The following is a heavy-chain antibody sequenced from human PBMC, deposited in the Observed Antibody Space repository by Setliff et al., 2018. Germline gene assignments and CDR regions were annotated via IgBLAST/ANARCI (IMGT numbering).Heavy chain of an antibody. CDR1: GYSFSAYW. CDR3: TRRAGVRSLSYYNGMDV. J-gene: IGHJ6*02. D-gene: IGHD1-1*01. CDR2: VYPGDSET. V-gene: IGHV5-51*01. Sequence: PGESLKISCKGSGYSFSAYWIAWVRQMPGKGLEWMGIVYPGDSETGYSPSFQGQVTISADKSISTAYLQWTSLKASDSAIYFCTRRAGVRSLSYYNGMDVWGQGTTVTVSS.